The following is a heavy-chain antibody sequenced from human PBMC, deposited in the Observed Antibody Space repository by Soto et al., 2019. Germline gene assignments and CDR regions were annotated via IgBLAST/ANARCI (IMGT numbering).Heavy chain of an antibody. J-gene: IGHJ4*02. CDR1: GFTFSDYY. CDR2: ISSSSSYT. V-gene: IGHV3-11*06. Sequence: GGSLRLSCAASGFTFSDYYMSWIRQAPGKGLEWVSYISSSSSYTNYADSVKGRFTISRDNAKNSLYLQMNSLRAEDTAVYYCARDFVKKKGWELLPDYWGQGTLVTVSS. CDR3: ARDFVKKKGWELLPDY. D-gene: IGHD1-26*01.